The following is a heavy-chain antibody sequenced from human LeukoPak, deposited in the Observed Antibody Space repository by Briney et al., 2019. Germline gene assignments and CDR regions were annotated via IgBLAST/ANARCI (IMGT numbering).Heavy chain of an antibody. J-gene: IGHJ4*02. CDR3: ARDRGISGWPFDY. Sequence: GGSLRLSCAASGFTFSSYSMNWVRQAPGKRLEWVSSISSSSSYIYYADSVKGRFTISRDNAKNSLYLRMNSLRAEDTAVYYCARDRGISGWPFDYWGQGTLVTVSS. CDR1: GFTFSSYS. V-gene: IGHV3-21*01. CDR2: ISSSSSYI. D-gene: IGHD6-19*01.